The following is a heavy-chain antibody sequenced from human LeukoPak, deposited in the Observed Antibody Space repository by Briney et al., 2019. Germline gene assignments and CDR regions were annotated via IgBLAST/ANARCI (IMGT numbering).Heavy chain of an antibody. CDR1: GFTFSNFW. Sequence: GGSLRLSCAASGFTFSNFWMHWVRQAPGKGLVWVALIYGDGSFTRYADPVKGRFTISRDNAKNTVYLQMNSLRVDDTAVSYRARVYETNRYLYCGQGSLLTASS. CDR3: ARVYETNRYLY. V-gene: IGHV3-74*01. CDR2: IYGDGSFT. D-gene: IGHD3-22*01. J-gene: IGHJ4*02.